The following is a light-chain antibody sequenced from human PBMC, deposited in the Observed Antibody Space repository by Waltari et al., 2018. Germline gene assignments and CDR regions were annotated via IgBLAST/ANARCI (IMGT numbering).Light chain of an antibody. V-gene: IGKV3-15*01. CDR2: GAS. CDR1: QSVSRN. Sequence: EIVMTQSPATLSVSPGERATLSCRASQSVSRNVAWYQQKPGQAPRLLIYGASTRATGIPARFSGSGSRTEFTLTISSLQSEDFAVYYCQQYNDWPLPFGQGTRLDIK. CDR3: QQYNDWPLP. J-gene: IGKJ5*01.